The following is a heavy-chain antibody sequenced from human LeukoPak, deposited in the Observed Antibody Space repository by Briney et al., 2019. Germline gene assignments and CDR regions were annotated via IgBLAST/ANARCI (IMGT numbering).Heavy chain of an antibody. CDR1: GFDFSSYG. CDR3: AKDRIVRRGGFYFDS. D-gene: IGHD3-10*02. J-gene: IGHJ4*02. V-gene: IGHV3-23*01. CDR2: VRYTDQST. Sequence: GGSLRLSCAASGFDFSSYGMGWVRQAPGKGLEWVADVRYTDQSTYYADSVKGRFTISRDNSKNFLYLEMNSLRAEDTAVYYCAKDRIVRRGGFYFDSWGQGILVTVSS.